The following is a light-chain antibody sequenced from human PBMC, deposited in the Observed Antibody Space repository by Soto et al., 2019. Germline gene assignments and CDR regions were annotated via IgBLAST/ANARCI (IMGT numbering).Light chain of an antibody. V-gene: IGLV2-14*01. Sequence: QSALTQPASVSGSPGQSITISCTGTSSDVGGYNYVSWYQQHPGKAPKLMIYDVSNRPSGVSNRFSGSKSGNTASLTISGLQAEDEADYCCSSYTRSSTPLVVFGGGTKLTVL. J-gene: IGLJ2*01. CDR2: DVS. CDR3: SSYTRSSTPLVV. CDR1: SSDVGGYNY.